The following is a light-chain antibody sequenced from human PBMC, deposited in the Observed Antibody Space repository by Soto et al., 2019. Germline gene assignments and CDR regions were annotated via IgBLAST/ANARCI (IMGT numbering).Light chain of an antibody. J-gene: IGLJ2*01. CDR3: SSYTSSSTLVV. Sequence: QSALTQPASVSGSPGQWITISCTGTTNNIGTYNNFSWYQQHPGKPPKLMLYDVSYRPSGVSNRFSGSKSGNTASLTISGLQAEDEADYYCSSYTSSSTLVVFGGGTKLTVL. V-gene: IGLV2-14*01. CDR2: DVS. CDR1: TNNIGTYNN.